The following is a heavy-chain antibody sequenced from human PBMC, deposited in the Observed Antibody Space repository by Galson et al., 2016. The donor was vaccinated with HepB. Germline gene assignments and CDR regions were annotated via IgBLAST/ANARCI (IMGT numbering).Heavy chain of an antibody. V-gene: IGHV3-30*18. CDR1: GFTFGDYG. CDR2: ISYDGSNK. J-gene: IGHJ4*01. CDR3: VKDLYGYYASGNYPHRIEY. D-gene: IGHD2-2*01. Sequence: SLRLSCAASGFTFGDYGMHWVRQAPGEGLEWVAVISYDGSNKYSADSVKGRFTISRDNSKNTMYVQMNRLRVEDTAVYYCVKDLYGYYASGNYPHRIEYWGQGALVTVSS.